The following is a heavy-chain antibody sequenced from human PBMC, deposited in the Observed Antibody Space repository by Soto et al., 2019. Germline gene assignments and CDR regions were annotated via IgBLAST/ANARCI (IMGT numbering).Heavy chain of an antibody. Sequence: ASVKVSCKASGGTFSSYAISWVRQAPGQGLEWMGGIIPIFGTANYAQKFQGRVTITADESTSTAYMELSSLRSEDTAVYYCARVDYGDQPNSYYYYGMDVWGKGSTVTVSS. CDR3: ARVDYGDQPNSYYYYGMDV. V-gene: IGHV1-69*13. J-gene: IGHJ6*04. CDR1: GGTFSSYA. D-gene: IGHD4-17*01. CDR2: IIPIFGTA.